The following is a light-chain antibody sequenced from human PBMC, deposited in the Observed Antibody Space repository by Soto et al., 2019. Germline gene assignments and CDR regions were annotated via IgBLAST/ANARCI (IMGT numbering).Light chain of an antibody. CDR2: AAY. CDR3: QQTNSFPFT. Sequence: DIQMTQAPSSLSASVGDRVTITCRARQDISTYLAWYQQKPGKVPKLLISAAYTLQSGVPSRFSGSGSGTDFTLTISSLQPEDFATYYCQQTNSFPFTFGPGTTVDIK. V-gene: IGKV1-27*01. CDR1: QDISTY. J-gene: IGKJ3*01.